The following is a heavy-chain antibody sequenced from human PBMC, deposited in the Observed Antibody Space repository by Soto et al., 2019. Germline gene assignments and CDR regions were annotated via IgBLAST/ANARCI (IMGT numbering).Heavy chain of an antibody. V-gene: IGHV1-69*13. CDR2: IMPLYAKP. CDR3: ASLNNWSSGDGRIDV. Sequence: SVKVSCKASGGTFNTYTISWVRQVPGQGLEWMGGIMPLYAKPTYAQPFLGRLTIAADEHTSTVYMELSSLRSEDTTLYYCASLNNWSSGDGRIDVWGRGTAVTVSS. CDR1: GGTFNTYT. D-gene: IGHD1-26*01. J-gene: IGHJ6*02.